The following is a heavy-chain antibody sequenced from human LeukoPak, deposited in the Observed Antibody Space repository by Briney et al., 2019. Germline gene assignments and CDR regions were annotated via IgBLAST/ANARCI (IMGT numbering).Heavy chain of an antibody. V-gene: IGHV4-59*08. D-gene: IGHD6-13*01. J-gene: IGHJ4*02. CDR1: GGSISSYY. CDR2: IYYSGRT. CDR3: ARQWYSSSWYDY. Sequence: PSETLSLTCTVSGGSISSYYWSWIRQPPGKGLEWIGYIYYSGRTNYNPSLKSRVTVSVDTSKNQFSLKLSSVTAADTAVYYCARQWYSSSWYDYWGQGTLVTVSS.